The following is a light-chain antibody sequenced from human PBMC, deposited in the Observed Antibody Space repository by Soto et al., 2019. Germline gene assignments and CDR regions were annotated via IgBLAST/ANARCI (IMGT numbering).Light chain of an antibody. V-gene: IGKV3-20*01. CDR3: PQYGSSPLT. J-gene: IGKJ1*01. CDR1: QSVRSSY. CDR2: VAS. Sequence: EIVLTQSPGTLSLSPGEIATLSCRASQSVRSSYLAWYKQKPGQAPRLLIFVASSRAAGIPDRFSGSRSGTDVTLTISRLEPEDFAVYYCPQYGSSPLTFGQGNTVEIK.